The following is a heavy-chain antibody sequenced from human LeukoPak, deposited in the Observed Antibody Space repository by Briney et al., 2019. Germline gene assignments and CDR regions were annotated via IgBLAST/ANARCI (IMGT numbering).Heavy chain of an antibody. CDR2: IKQDGSEK. Sequence: GGSLRLSCAASGFTFSSYWMTWVRQAPGKGLEWVANIKQDGSEKYYLDSVKGRFTISRDSAKNSLYLQMNSLRAEDTAVYYCARGFNYYDSSGYYVEHWGQGTLVTVSS. CDR3: ARGFNYYDSSGYYVEH. V-gene: IGHV3-7*01. D-gene: IGHD3-22*01. J-gene: IGHJ1*01. CDR1: GFTFSSYW.